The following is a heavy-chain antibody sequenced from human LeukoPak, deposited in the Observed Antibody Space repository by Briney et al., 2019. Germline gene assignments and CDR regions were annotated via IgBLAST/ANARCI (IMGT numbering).Heavy chain of an antibody. Sequence: SETLSLTCTVSGGSISSYYWSWIRQPPGKVLEWIGYIYYSGSTNYNPSLKSRVTISVDTSKNQFSLKLSSVTAADTAVYYCAREIYAALDYWGQGTLVTVSS. J-gene: IGHJ4*02. D-gene: IGHD2/OR15-2a*01. CDR3: AREIYAALDY. CDR2: IYYSGST. V-gene: IGHV4-59*01. CDR1: GGSISSYY.